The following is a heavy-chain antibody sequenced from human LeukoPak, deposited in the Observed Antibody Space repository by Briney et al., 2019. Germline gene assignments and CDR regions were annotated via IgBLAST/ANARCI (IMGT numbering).Heavy chain of an antibody. CDR2: IRSKDNRYWT. D-gene: IGHD2-15*01. CDR1: GFTFSGCA. J-gene: IGHJ4*02. Sequence: GGSLRLSCAASGFTFSGCAMHWVRQASGKGLEWVGRIRSKDNRYWTAYAALVQVEFTISKDNSKNKLYLQRNSLGAEDTAVYYCAKAQHCSGGSCYRDWGQGTLVTVSS. V-gene: IGHV3-73*01. CDR3: AKAQHCSGGSCYRD.